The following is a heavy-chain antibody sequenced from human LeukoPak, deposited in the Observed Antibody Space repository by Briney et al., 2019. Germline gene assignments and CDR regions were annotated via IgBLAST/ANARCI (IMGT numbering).Heavy chain of an antibody. D-gene: IGHD2-15*01. CDR3: AKEGVVVAAGFYFDY. V-gene: IGHV3-30*18. CDR1: GFTFSSYG. CDR2: ISYDGNNK. Sequence: GGSLRLSCAASGFTFSSYGMHWVRQAPGKGLEWVAVISYDGNNKYYADSVKGRFTISRDNSKNTLYLQMNSLRAEDTAVYYCAKEGVVVAAGFYFDYWGQGTLVTVSS. J-gene: IGHJ4*02.